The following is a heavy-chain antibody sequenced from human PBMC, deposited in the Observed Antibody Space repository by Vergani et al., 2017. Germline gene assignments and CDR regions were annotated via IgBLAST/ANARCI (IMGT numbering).Heavy chain of an antibody. CDR1: GGSFSGYY. J-gene: IGHJ4*02. Sequence: QVQLQQWGAGLLKPSETLSLTCAVYGGSFSGYYWNWIRQPPGKGLEWIGEINHSGSTNYNPSLKSRVTISVDTSKNQFSLKLSSVTAADTAVYYCTRGWYYDSIAYWAYWGQGTLVTVSS. CDR3: TRGWYYDSIAYWAY. CDR2: INHSGST. D-gene: IGHD3-22*01. V-gene: IGHV4-34*01.